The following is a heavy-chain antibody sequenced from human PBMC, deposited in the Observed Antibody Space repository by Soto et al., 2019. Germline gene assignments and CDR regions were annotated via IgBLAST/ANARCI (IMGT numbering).Heavy chain of an antibody. CDR3: GKGQWLDDY. CDR1: GFTFSKYW. D-gene: IGHD6-19*01. V-gene: IGHV3-7*01. J-gene: IGHJ4*02. Sequence: EVQLVESGGGLVQPGGSLRLSCEASGFTFSKYWMSWVRQAPGKGLEWVANIKKDGSETYYVESVKGRFTISRDNAKNSLFLQMNSLRGEETAVYYCGKGQWLDDYWGQGTLVTVSS. CDR2: IKKDGSET.